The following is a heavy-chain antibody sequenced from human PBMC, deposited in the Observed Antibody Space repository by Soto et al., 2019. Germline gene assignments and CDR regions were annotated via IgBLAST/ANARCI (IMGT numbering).Heavy chain of an antibody. CDR3: ARDAPSSLYYYDSSGYYSPFDY. CDR1: GFTFSSYE. J-gene: IGHJ4*02. Sequence: LRLSCAASGFTFSSYEMNWVRQAPGKGLEWVSYISSSGSTIYYADSVKGRFTTSRDNAKNSLYLQMNSLRAEDTAVYYCARDAPSSLYYYDSSGYYSPFDYWGQGTLVTVSS. V-gene: IGHV3-48*03. CDR2: ISSSGSTI. D-gene: IGHD3-22*01.